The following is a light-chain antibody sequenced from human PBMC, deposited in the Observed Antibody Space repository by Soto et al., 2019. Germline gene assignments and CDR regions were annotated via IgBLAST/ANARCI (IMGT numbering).Light chain of an antibody. J-gene: IGKJ1*01. Sequence: DIHLTQIPSFLSASVGDRVTITCRASQSISSWLSWYQQRPGKAPMLLIYDASSLQSGVPSRFSGSGSVTEFTLSISSLQPDDFATYYCQHYNVYPWTFGQGTKVDIK. CDR2: DAS. CDR1: QSISSW. CDR3: QHYNVYPWT. V-gene: IGKV1-5*01.